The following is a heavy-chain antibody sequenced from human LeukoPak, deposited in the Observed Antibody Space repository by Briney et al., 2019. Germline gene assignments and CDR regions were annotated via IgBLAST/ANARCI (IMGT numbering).Heavy chain of an antibody. Sequence: GGFLRLSCAASGFTFTSYWMHWVRQAPGKGLVWLSRINSDGTITSYADSLEGRFTISRDNAKNTVYLQMNSLRAEDTAVYYCARPGVGFDYWGQGALVTVSS. CDR1: GFTFTSYW. CDR3: ARPGVGFDY. CDR2: INSDGTIT. J-gene: IGHJ4*02. V-gene: IGHV3-74*01.